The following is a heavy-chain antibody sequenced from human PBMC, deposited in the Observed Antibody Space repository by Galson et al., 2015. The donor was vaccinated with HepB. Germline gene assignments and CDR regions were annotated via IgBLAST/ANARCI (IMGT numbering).Heavy chain of an antibody. J-gene: IGHJ6*02. D-gene: IGHD4-23*01. CDR1: GFNFSDYY. V-gene: IGHV3-11*06. Sequence: SLRLSCAASGFNFSDYYMSWIRQAPGKGLEWISYISSSSSYTNYADSVKGRFTISRDNAKNSLYLQMNSLRAEDTAVYYCARAGVTTVEAQFDRYYYYGMDVWGQGTTVTVSS. CDR3: ARAGVTTVEAQFDRYYYYGMDV. CDR2: ISSSSSYT.